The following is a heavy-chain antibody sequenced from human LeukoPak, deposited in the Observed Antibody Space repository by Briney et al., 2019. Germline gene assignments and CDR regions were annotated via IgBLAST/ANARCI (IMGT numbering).Heavy chain of an antibody. CDR2: IYYSGST. Sequence: PPETLSLTCSVSGGSISSSSYYWSWIRQPPGKGLEWIGYIYYSGSTNYNPSLKSRVTISVDTSKNQFSLKLSSVTAADTAVYHCARTYSSSPYFDYWGQGTLVTVSS. CDR1: GGSISSSSYY. J-gene: IGHJ4*02. CDR3: ARTYSSSPYFDY. V-gene: IGHV4-61*01. D-gene: IGHD6-6*01.